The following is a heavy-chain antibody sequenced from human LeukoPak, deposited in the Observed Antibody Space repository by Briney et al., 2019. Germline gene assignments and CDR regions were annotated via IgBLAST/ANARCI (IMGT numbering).Heavy chain of an antibody. J-gene: IGHJ4*02. V-gene: IGHV3-53*01. CDR2: IYGGGNT. D-gene: IGHD5-18*01. Sequence: GGSLRLSCAASGFTVSNNYMSWVRQAPGKGLEWVSVIYGGGNTYYADSVKGRFTISRDNSKNTLYLQMNSLRAEDTALYYCARVSLVYTAVDYWGQGTLVTVSS. CDR1: GFTVSNNY. CDR3: ARVSLVYTAVDY.